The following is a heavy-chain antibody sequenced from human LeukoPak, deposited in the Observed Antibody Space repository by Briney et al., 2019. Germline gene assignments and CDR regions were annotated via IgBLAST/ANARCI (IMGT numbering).Heavy chain of an antibody. CDR1: GYSFTSYW. CDR3: ARHGAWVGATIDY. Sequence: GESLKISCKGSGYSFTSYWIGWVRQMPGKGLEWMGIIYPGDSDTRYSPSFQGQVTISADKSIGTAYLQWSSLKASDTAMYYCARHGAWVGATIDYWGQGTLVTVSS. D-gene: IGHD1-26*01. V-gene: IGHV5-51*01. CDR2: IYPGDSDT. J-gene: IGHJ4*02.